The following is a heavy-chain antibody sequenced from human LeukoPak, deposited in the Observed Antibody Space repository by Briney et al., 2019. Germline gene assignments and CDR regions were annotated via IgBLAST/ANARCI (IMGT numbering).Heavy chain of an antibody. CDR3: ARPGGSGYDSAYYFDY. D-gene: IGHD5-12*01. CDR2: MNPNSGNT. CDR1: GYTFTSYD. J-gene: IGHJ4*02. Sequence: VSVKVSCKASGYTFTSYDINWVRQATGQGLEWMGWMNPNSGNTGYAQKFQGRVTMTRNTSISTAYMELSSLRSEDTAVYYCARPGGSGYDSAYYFDYWGQGTLVTVSS. V-gene: IGHV1-8*01.